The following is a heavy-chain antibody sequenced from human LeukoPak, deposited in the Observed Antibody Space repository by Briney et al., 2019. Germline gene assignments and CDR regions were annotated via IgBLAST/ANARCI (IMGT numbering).Heavy chain of an antibody. CDR1: GYTLTELS. Sequence: GASVKVSCKVSGYTLTELSMHWVRQAPGKGLEWMGGFDPEDGETIYAQKFQGRVTMTEDTSTDTAYMELSSLRSEDTAVYYCARSGWNNGKAYLQSWGQGTPVIVSS. CDR2: FDPEDGET. CDR3: ARSGWNNGKAYLQS. J-gene: IGHJ1*01. D-gene: IGHD1/OR15-1a*01. V-gene: IGHV1-24*01.